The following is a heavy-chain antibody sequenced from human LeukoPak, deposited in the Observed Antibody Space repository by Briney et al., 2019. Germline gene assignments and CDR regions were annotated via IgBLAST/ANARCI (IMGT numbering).Heavy chain of an antibody. CDR1: GYGFTSYW. D-gene: IGHD2-15*01. Sequence: GESLKISRKGSGYGFTSYWIGWVRQMPGKGLEWMGIIYPSDSDTRYSPSFQGQVTISADKSINTAYLQWSSLKASDTAMYYCARQGSVCCSGGSCCSNWYFDLWGRGTLVTVSS. CDR3: ARQGSVCCSGGSCCSNWYFDL. CDR2: IYPSDSDT. V-gene: IGHV5-51*01. J-gene: IGHJ2*01.